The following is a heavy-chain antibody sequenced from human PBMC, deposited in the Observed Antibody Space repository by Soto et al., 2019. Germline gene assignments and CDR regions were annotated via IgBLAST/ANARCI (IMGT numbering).Heavy chain of an antibody. CDR1: GGSFSGYY. Sequence: SETLSLTCAVYGGSFSGYYWSWIRQPPGKGLEWIGEINHSGSTNYNPSLKSRVTISVDTSKNQFSLKLSSVTAADTAVYYCAREGNFEVITIFGVVTTDAFDIWGQGTMVTVSS. J-gene: IGHJ3*02. V-gene: IGHV4-34*01. CDR2: INHSGST. D-gene: IGHD3-3*01. CDR3: AREGNFEVITIFGVVTTDAFDI.